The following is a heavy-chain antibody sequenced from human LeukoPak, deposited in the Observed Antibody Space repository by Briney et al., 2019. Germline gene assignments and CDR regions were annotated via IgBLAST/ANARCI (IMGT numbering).Heavy chain of an antibody. V-gene: IGHV4-59*08. CDR1: SGSISSYS. CDR3: ARVLPPLYYFDY. D-gene: IGHD1-14*01. Sequence: SETLSLTCTVSSGSISSYSWSWIRQPPGKGLEWIGEIYYSGSTSYNPSLKSRVTISVDTSKNQLSLKLSSATAADTAVYYCARVLPPLYYFDYWGQGTLVTVSS. CDR2: IYYSGST. J-gene: IGHJ4*02.